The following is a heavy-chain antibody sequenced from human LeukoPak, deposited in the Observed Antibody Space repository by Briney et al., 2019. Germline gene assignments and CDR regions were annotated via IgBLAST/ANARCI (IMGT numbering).Heavy chain of an antibody. CDR3: ARGGILRYFDY. J-gene: IGHJ4*02. V-gene: IGHV3-7*01. D-gene: IGHD3-9*01. CDR2: IKQDGSEK. Sequence: GGSRRLSCAASGFTFSSYWMSWVRQAPGKGLEWVANIKQDGSEKYYVDSVKGRFTISRDNAKNSLYLQMNSLRAEDTAVYYCARGGILRYFDYWGQGTLVTVSS. CDR1: GFTFSSYW.